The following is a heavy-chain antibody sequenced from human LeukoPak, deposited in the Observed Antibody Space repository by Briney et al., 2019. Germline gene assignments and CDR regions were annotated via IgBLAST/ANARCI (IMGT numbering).Heavy chain of an antibody. CDR2: IYYSGST. Sequence: PSQTLSLTCTVSGGSISSGGYYWSWIRHHPGKGLQWIGYIYYSGSTYYHPSLKSRVTISVDASKNQFSLKLSSVTAADTAVYYCARVDWYEGLDYWGQGALVTVSS. V-gene: IGHV4-31*03. J-gene: IGHJ4*02. CDR3: ARVDWYEGLDY. CDR1: GGSISSGGYY. D-gene: IGHD2-21*01.